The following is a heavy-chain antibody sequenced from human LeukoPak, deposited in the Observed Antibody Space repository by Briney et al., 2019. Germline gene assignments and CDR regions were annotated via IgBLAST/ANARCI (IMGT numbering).Heavy chain of an antibody. V-gene: IGHV4-39*07. Sequence: SETLSLTCTVSGGSISSSSYYWGWIRQPPGKGLEWIGSIYYSGSTYYNPSLKSRVTISVDTSKNQFSLKLSSVTAADTAVYYCAREVVITSWFDPWGQGTLVTVST. CDR1: GGSISSSSYY. CDR2: IYYSGST. D-gene: IGHD3-22*01. CDR3: AREVVITSWFDP. J-gene: IGHJ5*02.